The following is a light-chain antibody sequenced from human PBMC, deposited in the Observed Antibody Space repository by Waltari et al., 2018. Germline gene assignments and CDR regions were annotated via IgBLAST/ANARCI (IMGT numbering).Light chain of an antibody. V-gene: IGKV3-15*01. CDR1: QSVSRN. J-gene: IGKJ3*01. CDR2: GAS. Sequence: EIVMTQSPATLSVSQGERATLSCRASQSVSRNLAWYQQKPGQAPRLLIYGASTRATGIPARFSGSGSGTEFTLTISSMQSEDFAVYYCQQYNNWLRTFGPGTKVDIK. CDR3: QQYNNWLRT.